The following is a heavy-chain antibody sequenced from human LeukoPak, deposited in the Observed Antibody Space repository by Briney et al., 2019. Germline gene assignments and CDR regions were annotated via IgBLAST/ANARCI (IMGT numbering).Heavy chain of an antibody. CDR3: ARTSCYYDSSGYCPLFAFDI. V-gene: IGHV4-39*01. CDR1: GGSISSSSYY. Sequence: SETLSLTCTVSGGSISSSSYYWGWVRQPPGKGLEWIVSIYYSGSTYYNPSLKSRVTISVDTSKNQFSLKLSSVTAADTAAYYCARTSCYYDSSGYCPLFAFDIWGQGTMVTVSS. CDR2: IYYSGST. J-gene: IGHJ3*02. D-gene: IGHD3-22*01.